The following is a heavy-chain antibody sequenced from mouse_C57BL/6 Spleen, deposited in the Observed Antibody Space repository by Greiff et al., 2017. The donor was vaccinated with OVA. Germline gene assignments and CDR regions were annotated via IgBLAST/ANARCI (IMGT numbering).Heavy chain of an antibody. CDR1: GYTFTSYW. CDR2: IDPSDSET. V-gene: IGHV1-52*01. CDR3: AEGNGYYGFAY. Sequence: QVQLQQPGAELVRPGSSVKLSCKASGYTFTSYWMHWVKQRPIQGLEWIGNIDPSDSETHYNQKFKDKATLTVDKSSSTAYMQLSSLTSEDSAVYYCAEGNGYYGFAYWGQGTLVTVSA. J-gene: IGHJ3*01. D-gene: IGHD2-3*01.